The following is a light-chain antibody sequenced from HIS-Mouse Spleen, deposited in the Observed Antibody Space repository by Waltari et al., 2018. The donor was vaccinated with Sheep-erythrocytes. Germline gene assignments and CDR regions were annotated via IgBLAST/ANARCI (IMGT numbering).Light chain of an antibody. V-gene: IGLV2-14*01. CDR2: EVS. Sequence: QSALTPPASVSGSPGQSITISCPGTSSYVGGYNYVSWYQQHPGKAPKLMIYEVSHRPSGVSNRFSGSKSGNTASLTISGLQAEDEADYYCSSYTSSSTLYVFGTGTKVTVL. CDR3: SSYTSSSTLYV. J-gene: IGLJ1*01. CDR1: SSYVGGYNY.